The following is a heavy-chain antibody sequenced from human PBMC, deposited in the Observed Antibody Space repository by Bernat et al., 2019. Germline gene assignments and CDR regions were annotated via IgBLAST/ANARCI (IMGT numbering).Heavy chain of an antibody. CDR3: AKDFNWDDGY. D-gene: IGHD1-1*01. Sequence: EVQLVESGGGLVQPGGSLRLSCAASGFTFSSYTMSWVRQAPGKGLEYVSGISGSGGSPSYADCVKGRFTISRDNSKNTLYLQMNSLRAEDTAVYYCAKDFNWDDGYWGQGTLVTVSS. V-gene: IGHV3-23*04. J-gene: IGHJ4*02. CDR1: GFTFSSYT. CDR2: ISGSGGSP.